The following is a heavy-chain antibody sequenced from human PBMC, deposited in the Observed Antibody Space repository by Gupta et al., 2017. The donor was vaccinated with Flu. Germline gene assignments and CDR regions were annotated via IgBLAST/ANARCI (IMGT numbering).Heavy chain of an antibody. V-gene: IGHV1-2*02. J-gene: IGHJ3*02. Sequence: QLQLLQSGAEVKKPGASVKVSCKASAYTFSGQYFHWVRQAPGLGLEWVGLMNPFSGDTDFAQKVLGRVTLTRDTTTDTSVTTLHMELSGLRFDDTAMYYCTLRQPAQTVAVLGRDGCEIWGQGTLVTVSS. D-gene: IGHD3-16*01. CDR3: TLRQPAQTVAVLGRDGCEI. CDR2: MNPFSGDT. CDR1: AYTFSGQY.